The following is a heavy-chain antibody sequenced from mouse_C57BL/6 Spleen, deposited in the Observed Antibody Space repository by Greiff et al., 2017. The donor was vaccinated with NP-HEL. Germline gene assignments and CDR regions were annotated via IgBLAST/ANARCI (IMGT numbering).Heavy chain of an antibody. V-gene: IGHV1-42*01. CDR3: ARYGGFDY. CDR2: INPSTGGT. D-gene: IGHD1-1*01. J-gene: IGHJ2*01. Sequence: VQLQQSGPELVKPGASVKISCKASGYSFTGYYMNWVKQSPEKSLEWIGEINPSTGGTTYNQKFKAKATLTVDKSSSTAYMQLKSLTSEDSAVXYCARYGGFDYWGQGTTLTVSS. CDR1: GYSFTGYY.